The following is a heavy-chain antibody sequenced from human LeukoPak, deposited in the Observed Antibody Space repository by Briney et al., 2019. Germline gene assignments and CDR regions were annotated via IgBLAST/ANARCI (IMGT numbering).Heavy chain of an antibody. CDR2: IYYSGST. CDR3: ASSRPLLWFGEIMY. D-gene: IGHD3-10*01. Sequence: SETLSLTCAVYGGSFSGYYWSWIRQPPGKGLEWIGYIYYSGSTNYNPSLKSRVTISVDTSKNQFSLKLSSVTAADTAVYYCASSRPLLWFGEIMYWGQGTLVTVSS. CDR1: GGSFSGYY. J-gene: IGHJ4*02. V-gene: IGHV4-59*01.